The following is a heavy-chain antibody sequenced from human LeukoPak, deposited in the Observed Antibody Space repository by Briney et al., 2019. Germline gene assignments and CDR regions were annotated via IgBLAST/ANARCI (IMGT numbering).Heavy chain of an antibody. Sequence: ASVKVSCKASGYTFTSYFIHWVRQAPGQGLEWMGIINPSSGSTSYAQNFQGRVTITRDTSSSTVYMELSSLRSEDTAVYYCARGYTYGDYWGQGTLVTVSS. CDR3: ARGYTYGDY. CDR2: INPSSGST. CDR1: GYTFTSYF. V-gene: IGHV1-46*01. D-gene: IGHD5-18*01. J-gene: IGHJ4*02.